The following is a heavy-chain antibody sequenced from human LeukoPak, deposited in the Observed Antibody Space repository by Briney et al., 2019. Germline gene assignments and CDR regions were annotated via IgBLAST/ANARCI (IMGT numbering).Heavy chain of an antibody. CDR2: ISYDGSNK. D-gene: IGHD2-21*01. V-gene: IGHV3-30-3*01. Sequence: PGRSLRLSCAASGFTFSSYAMHWVRQAPGKGLEWVAVISYDGSNKYYADSVKGRFTISRDNSKNTLYLQMNSLRAEDTAVYYCARDVDFVVRNFDYWGQGTLVTVSS. J-gene: IGHJ4*02. CDR1: GFTFSSYA. CDR3: ARDVDFVVRNFDY.